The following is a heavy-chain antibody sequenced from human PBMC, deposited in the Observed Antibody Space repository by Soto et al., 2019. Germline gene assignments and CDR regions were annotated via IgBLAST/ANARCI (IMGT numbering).Heavy chain of an antibody. CDR2: IKQDGSEK. Sequence: GSLRLSCAASGFTFSSYWMSWVRQAPGKGLEWVANIKQDGSEKYYVDSVKGRFTISRDNAKNSLYLQMNSLRAEDTAVYYCARVRFPAPYSSGWSWYFDYWGQGTLVTVSS. J-gene: IGHJ4*02. CDR3: ARVRFPAPYSSGWSWYFDY. CDR1: GFTFSSYW. D-gene: IGHD6-19*01. V-gene: IGHV3-7*03.